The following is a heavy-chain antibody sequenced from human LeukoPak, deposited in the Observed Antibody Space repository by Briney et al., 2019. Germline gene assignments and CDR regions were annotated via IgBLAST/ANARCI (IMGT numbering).Heavy chain of an antibody. CDR2: IYYSGST. V-gene: IGHV4-39*01. CDR1: GGSISSSSYY. CDR3: ARHAYYDSSGYFDY. D-gene: IGHD3-22*01. J-gene: IGHJ4*02. Sequence: SETLSLTCTVSGGSISSSSYYWGWIRQPPGKGLEWIGSIYYSGSTHYNPSLKSRVTISVDTSKNQFSLKLSSVTAADTAVYYCARHAYYDSSGYFDYWGQGTLVTVSS.